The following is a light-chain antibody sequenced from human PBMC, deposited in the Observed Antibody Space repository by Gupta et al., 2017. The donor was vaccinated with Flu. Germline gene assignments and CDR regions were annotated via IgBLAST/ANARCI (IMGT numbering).Light chain of an antibody. CDR1: PVDLVTYNL. Sequence: SITTSSTGTPVDLVTYNLVSCYHHHLDEAPSLIISGVTGRPSGVPNRFAGSRSGSTSSLTIAGLPAEDEADYCCYSYAGSNTYVFGTGTKVTVL. CDR3: YSYAGSNTYV. CDR2: GVT. J-gene: IGLJ1*01. V-gene: IGLV2-23*02.